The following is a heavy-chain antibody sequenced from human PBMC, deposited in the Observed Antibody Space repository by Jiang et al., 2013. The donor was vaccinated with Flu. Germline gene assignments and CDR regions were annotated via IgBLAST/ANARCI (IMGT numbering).Heavy chain of an antibody. V-gene: IGHV1-18*01. CDR2: ISAYNGNT. CDR3: ARHTPDYGGNANEIDY. D-gene: IGHD4-23*01. J-gene: IGHJ4*02. CDR1: GYTFTSYG. Sequence: SGAEVKKPGASVKASCKASGYTFTSYGISWVRQAPGQGLEWMGWISAYNGNTNYAQKLQGRVTMTTDTSTSTAYMELRSLRSDDTAVYYCARHTPDYGGNANEIDYWGQGTLVTVSS.